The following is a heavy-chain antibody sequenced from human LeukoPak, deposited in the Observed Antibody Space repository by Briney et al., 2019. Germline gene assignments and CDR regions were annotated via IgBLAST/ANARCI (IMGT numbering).Heavy chain of an antibody. D-gene: IGHD4-11*01. CDR2: IYYSGST. CDR3: ARAYSNYGSWYFDY. V-gene: IGHV4-59*01. CDR1: GGSISSYY. Sequence: SETLFLTCTVSGGSISSYYWSWSRQPPGKGLEWIGYIYYSGSTNYNPSLKSRVTISVDTSKNQFSLKLSSVTAADTAVYYCARAYSNYGSWYFDYWGQGTLVTVSS. J-gene: IGHJ4*02.